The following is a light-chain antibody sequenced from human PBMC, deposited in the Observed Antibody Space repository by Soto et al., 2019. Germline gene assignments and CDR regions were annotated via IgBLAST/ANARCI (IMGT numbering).Light chain of an antibody. J-gene: IGKJ1*01. Sequence: IEVTQSPSSLAASLGDRVTITCRASQTIGTYVNWYRQKSGAAPELLIYDASTLQSGVPSRFRGGASGTDFTLAISSLQLDDFATYSCQQSYNTTLTFGQGTKVEIK. CDR1: QTIGTY. CDR2: DAS. CDR3: QQSYNTTLT. V-gene: IGKV1-39*01.